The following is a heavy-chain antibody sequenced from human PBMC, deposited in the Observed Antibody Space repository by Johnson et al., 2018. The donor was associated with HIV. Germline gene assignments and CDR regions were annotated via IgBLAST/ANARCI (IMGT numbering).Heavy chain of an antibody. V-gene: IGHV3-7*05. Sequence: VQLVESGGGLVQPGGSLRLSCAASGFTFSSYWMSWVRQAPGKGLEWVANIKQDGTEKYYVDSVKGRFTISRDNVKNSLYLQMNRLRAEDTAVYYCTRDRTMIVVKTAFDIWGQGTMVTVSS. CDR3: TRDRTMIVVKTAFDI. CDR2: IKQDGTEK. CDR1: GFTFSSYW. J-gene: IGHJ3*02. D-gene: IGHD3-22*01.